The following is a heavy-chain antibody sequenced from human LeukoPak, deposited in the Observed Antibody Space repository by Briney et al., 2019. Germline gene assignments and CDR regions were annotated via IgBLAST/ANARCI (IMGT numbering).Heavy chain of an antibody. CDR1: GGSISSGDYY. Sequence: SETLSLTCVVSGGSISSGDYYWNWIRQPAGKGLQWIGRIYTSGTSNYNPSLESRVAISIDTSQNQFSLNLASVTAADTAVYYCARQTGSGLFILPGGQGTLVTVSS. CDR2: IYTSGTS. J-gene: IGHJ4*02. V-gene: IGHV4-61*02. CDR3: ARQTGSGLFILP. D-gene: IGHD3/OR15-3a*01.